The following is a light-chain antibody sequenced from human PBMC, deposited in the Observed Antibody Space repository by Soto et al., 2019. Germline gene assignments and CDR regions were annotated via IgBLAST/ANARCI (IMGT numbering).Light chain of an antibody. CDR3: QHYNSYSEA. CDR1: QSIDTS. J-gene: IGKJ1*01. Sequence: DIQMTQFPSSLAASVGDRVTITCRTSQSIDTSLNWYQQKPGKAPKLLIYKASTLKSGVPSRFSGSGPGTEFTLTISSLQPDDFATYYCQHYNSYSEAFGQGTKVDIK. CDR2: KAS. V-gene: IGKV1-5*03.